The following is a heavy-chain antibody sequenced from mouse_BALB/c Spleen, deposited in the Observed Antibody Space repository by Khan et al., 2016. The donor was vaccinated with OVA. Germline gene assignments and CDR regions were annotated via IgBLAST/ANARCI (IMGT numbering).Heavy chain of an antibody. Sequence: EVQLQQSGTVLARPGASVKMSCKASGYTFTSYWMHWVKQRPGQGLEWIGDIYPGNTDTNYNQKFKGKAKLTAVTSTSPAYMELYSLTNEDAAVDYCTRRNWDVAWFAYWGQGTLVTVSA. CDR1: GYTFTSYW. J-gene: IGHJ3*01. CDR2: IYPGNTDT. D-gene: IGHD4-1*01. V-gene: IGHV1-5*01. CDR3: TRRNWDVAWFAY.